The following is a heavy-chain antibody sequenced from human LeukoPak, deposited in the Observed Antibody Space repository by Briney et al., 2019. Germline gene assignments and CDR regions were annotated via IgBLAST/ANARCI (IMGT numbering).Heavy chain of an antibody. J-gene: IGHJ1*01. D-gene: IGHD3-10*01. CDR3: ARVGYYGSGSYD. CDR2: ISSSSSYI. CDR1: GFTFSSYS. Sequence: GGSLRLSFAASGFTFSSYSMNWVRQAPGKRLEWVSSISSSSSYIYYADSVKGRFTISRDNAKNSLYLQMNSLRAEDTAVYYCARVGYYGSGSYDWGQGTLVTVSS. V-gene: IGHV3-21*01.